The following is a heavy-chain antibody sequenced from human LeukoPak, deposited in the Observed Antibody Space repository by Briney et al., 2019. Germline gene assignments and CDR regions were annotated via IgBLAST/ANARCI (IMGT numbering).Heavy chain of an antibody. CDR1: GFTFSSYW. V-gene: IGHV3-7*01. Sequence: PGGSLRLSCAASGFTFSSYWMSWVRQAPGKGLEWVANIKQDGSEKYYVDSVKGRFTISRDNAKKSLYLQMNSLRAEDTAVYYCAREQRIVGATTLDYWGQGTLVTVSS. CDR2: IKQDGSEK. J-gene: IGHJ4*02. CDR3: AREQRIVGATTLDY. D-gene: IGHD1-26*01.